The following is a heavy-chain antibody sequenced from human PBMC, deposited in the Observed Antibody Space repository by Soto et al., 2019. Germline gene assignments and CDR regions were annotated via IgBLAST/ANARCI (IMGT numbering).Heavy chain of an antibody. CDR2: INSDGSRT. Sequence: EVQLVESGGGLVQPGGSLRLSCAASGFTFSSYWMHWVRQAPGKGLVWVSRINSDGSRTSYADSVKGRFTISRDNAKNKLYLQMNSLRAEDTAVYYCVRTSLVVAAATREDYWGQGTLGTVSS. D-gene: IGHD2-15*01. J-gene: IGHJ4*02. V-gene: IGHV3-74*01. CDR3: VRTSLVVAAATREDY. CDR1: GFTFSSYW.